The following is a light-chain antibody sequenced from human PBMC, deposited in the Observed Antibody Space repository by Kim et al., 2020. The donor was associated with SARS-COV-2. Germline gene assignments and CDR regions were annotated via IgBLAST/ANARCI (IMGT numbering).Light chain of an antibody. CDR3: QHYGSSSRT. V-gene: IGKV3-20*01. CDR2: GAS. Sequence: PGEIATLSCRASQPVFNNYLAWYQQKPCQPPRLLIYGASSRATGIPDRFSGSGSGTDFTLTISRLEPEDLAVYFCQHYGSSSRTFGQGTKVDIK. CDR1: QPVFNNY. J-gene: IGKJ1*01.